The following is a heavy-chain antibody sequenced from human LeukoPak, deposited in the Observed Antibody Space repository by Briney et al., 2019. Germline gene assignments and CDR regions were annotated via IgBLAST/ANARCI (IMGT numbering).Heavy chain of an antibody. Sequence: ASVKVSCKASGFTFTAYYMHWVRQAPGQRLEWMGWINPNRGGTNYAQNFQGRVIMTWDTSISTASMELGRLRSDDTAVYYCSRGPHWDPHFDFWGQGTLVTVSS. CDR3: SRGPHWDPHFDF. CDR1: GFTFTAYY. CDR2: INPNRGGT. D-gene: IGHD7-27*01. J-gene: IGHJ4*02. V-gene: IGHV1-2*02.